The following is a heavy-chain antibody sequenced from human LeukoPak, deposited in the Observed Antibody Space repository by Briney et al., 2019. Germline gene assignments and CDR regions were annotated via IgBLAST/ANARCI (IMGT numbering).Heavy chain of an antibody. Sequence: PGGSLRLSCAASGFTFSSYAMSWVRQAPGKVLEWVSAISGSGGSTYYPDSVKGRFTISRDNSKNTLYLQMNSLRAEDTAVYYCAKDGSRFGELLRNWFDPWGQGTLVTVSS. CDR3: AKDGSRFGELLRNWFDP. V-gene: IGHV3-23*01. D-gene: IGHD3-10*01. J-gene: IGHJ5*02. CDR1: GFTFSSYA. CDR2: ISGSGGST.